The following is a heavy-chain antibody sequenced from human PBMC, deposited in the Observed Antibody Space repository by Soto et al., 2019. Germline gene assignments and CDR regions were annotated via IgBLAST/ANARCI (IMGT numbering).Heavy chain of an antibody. D-gene: IGHD4-17*01. CDR2: ISGSGGST. J-gene: IGHJ4*02. Sequence: GGSLRLSCAASGFTFSSYAMSWVRQAPGKGLEWVSAISGSGGSTYYADSVKGRFTISRDNSKNTLYLQMNSLRAEDTAVYYCAKLTTVTTTWWYFDYWGQGTLVTVSS. CDR1: GFTFSSYA. CDR3: AKLTTVTTTWWYFDY. V-gene: IGHV3-23*01.